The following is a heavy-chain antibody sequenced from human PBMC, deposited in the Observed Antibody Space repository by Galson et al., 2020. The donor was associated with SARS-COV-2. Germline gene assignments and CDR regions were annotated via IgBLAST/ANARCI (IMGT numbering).Heavy chain of an antibody. V-gene: IGHV4-59*08. CDR1: GGSITNYY. CDR3: ARRGSSSAFIDYAFDI. CDR2: IYSSGST. Sequence: SETLSLTCTVSGGSITNYYWNWIRQPPGKGLEWIGSIYSSGSTIYNPSLKSPVTISVDTSKNQFSLKLSSVTAADTAVYYCARRGSSSAFIDYAFDIWGQGTMVTVSS. D-gene: IGHD6-6*01. J-gene: IGHJ3*02.